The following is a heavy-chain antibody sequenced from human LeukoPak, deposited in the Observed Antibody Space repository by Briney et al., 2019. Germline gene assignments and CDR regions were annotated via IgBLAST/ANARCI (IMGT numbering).Heavy chain of an antibody. CDR3: ARTYSGRSYYFDC. CDR2: IYDSGST. J-gene: IGHJ4*02. CDR1: GGSISSFH. Sequence: PSETLSLTCTASGGSISSFHWSWIRQPPGKGLEHIGNIYDSGSTYYNPSLKSRVTISVDTSKNQFSLKLSSVTAADTAVYYCARTYSGRSYYFDCWGQGTLVTVSS. D-gene: IGHD1-26*01. V-gene: IGHV4-59*01.